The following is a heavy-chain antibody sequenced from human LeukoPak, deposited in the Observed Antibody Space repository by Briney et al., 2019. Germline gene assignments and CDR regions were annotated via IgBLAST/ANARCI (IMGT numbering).Heavy chain of an antibody. CDR1: GFTFSSYA. D-gene: IGHD2-15*01. Sequence: GGSLRLSCAASGFTFSSYAMSWVRQAPGQGPEWVSAISGSGGSTYYADSVKGRFTISRDNSKNTLYLQMNSLRAEDTAVYYCARDRLGYCSGGSCRAFDIWGQGTMVTVSS. J-gene: IGHJ3*02. V-gene: IGHV3-23*01. CDR2: ISGSGGST. CDR3: ARDRLGYCSGGSCRAFDI.